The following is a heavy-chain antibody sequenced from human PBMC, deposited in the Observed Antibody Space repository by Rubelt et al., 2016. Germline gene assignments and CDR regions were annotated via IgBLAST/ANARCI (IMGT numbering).Heavy chain of an antibody. CDR3: ARRGVYRDAYGWFDP. D-gene: IGHD4-17*01. J-gene: IGHJ5*02. Sequence: QVQLRESGPGLVKSSETLSLTCGVSGGSISSFYWNWIRQPPGKGLEWIGSVIYSGRTNYNPSPKSRVTISVDTSENQFSLNLESVTAADTAMYYCARRGVYRDAYGWFDPWGQGILVTVSS. CDR2: VIYSGRT. CDR1: GGSISSFY. V-gene: IGHV4-59*08.